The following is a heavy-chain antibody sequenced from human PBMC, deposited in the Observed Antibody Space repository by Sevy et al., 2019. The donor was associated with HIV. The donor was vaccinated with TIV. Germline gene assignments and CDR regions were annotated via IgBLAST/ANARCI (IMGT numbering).Heavy chain of an antibody. V-gene: IGHV1-46*01. CDR2: IIPSGGST. CDR3: ASGTGV. D-gene: IGHD1-26*01. CDR1: GYTFTTYY. Sequence: ASVKVSCKASGYTFTTYYVHWVRQAPGQGLEWMGIIIPSGGSTTYAQKFQGRVTMTRDTSTSTVYMELSSLISDDTXXXYCASGTGVWGQGTLVTVSS. J-gene: IGHJ4*02.